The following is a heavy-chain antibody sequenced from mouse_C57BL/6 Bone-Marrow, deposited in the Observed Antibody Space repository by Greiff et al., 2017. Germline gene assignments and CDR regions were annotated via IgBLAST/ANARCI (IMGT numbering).Heavy chain of an antibody. CDR2: MHPNGGSP. Sequence: VQLQQPGAELVKPGASVKLSCKASGYTFTNYWLHWVKQRPGQGLAWIGMMHPNGGSPDYNEKFKSEATLSVDKSSRTAYMELSILTSEDSAVYYCARSYDYDDYTMDYWGQGTSVTVSS. D-gene: IGHD2-4*01. J-gene: IGHJ4*01. CDR3: ARSYDYDDYTMDY. CDR1: GYTFTNYW. V-gene: IGHV1-64*01.